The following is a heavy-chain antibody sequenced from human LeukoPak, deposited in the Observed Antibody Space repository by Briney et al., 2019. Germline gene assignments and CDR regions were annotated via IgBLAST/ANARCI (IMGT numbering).Heavy chain of an antibody. V-gene: IGHV4-39*07. D-gene: IGHD3-10*01. CDR3: ARAQGASRWFGELSTSYMDV. Sequence: SETLSLTCTVSGGSISSSRYYWGWIRQPPGKGLEWIGSIYYSGSTYYNPSLKSRVTISVDTSKNQFSLKLSSVTAADTAVYYCARAQGASRWFGELSTSYMDVWGKGTTVTVSS. CDR2: IYYSGST. J-gene: IGHJ6*03. CDR1: GGSISSSRYY.